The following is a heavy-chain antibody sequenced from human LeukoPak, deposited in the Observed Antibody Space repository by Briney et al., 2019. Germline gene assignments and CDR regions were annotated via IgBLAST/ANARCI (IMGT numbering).Heavy chain of an antibody. Sequence: SETLSLTCTVSGGSITHYYWSWIRQPPGKGLEWIGYIYYSATTNYNPSRKSRVTISIDASKNQFSLNLTSLTAADTAVYYCARGVPFDPWGQGTQVTVSS. J-gene: IGHJ5*02. V-gene: IGHV4-59*01. CDR3: ARGVPFDP. CDR2: IYYSATT. CDR1: GGSITHYY. D-gene: IGHD4/OR15-4a*01.